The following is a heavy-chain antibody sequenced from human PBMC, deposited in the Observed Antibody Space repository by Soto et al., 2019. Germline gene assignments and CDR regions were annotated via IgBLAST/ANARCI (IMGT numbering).Heavy chain of an antibody. D-gene: IGHD6-19*01. CDR1: GFRFEDYA. CDR3: AKGFGGWFRPRVEN. V-gene: IGHV3-9*01. Sequence: EVQLVESGEGLVQPGRSLRISCAASGFRFEDYAMHWVRQVPGKGLEWVSGISWDSGRLGYTDSVKGRFSISRDNAKNSLYLQMNSLRTEDTAFYYCAKGFGGWFRPRVENWGQGILVTVSS. J-gene: IGHJ4*02. CDR2: ISWDSGRL.